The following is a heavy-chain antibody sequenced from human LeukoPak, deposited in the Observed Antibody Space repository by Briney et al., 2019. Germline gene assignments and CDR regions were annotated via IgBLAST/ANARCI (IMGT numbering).Heavy chain of an antibody. J-gene: IGHJ3*02. V-gene: IGHV5-51*01. D-gene: IGHD3-22*01. CDR2: IYPGDSDT. Sequence: GESLKISCKGSGYSFTSYWIGWVRQIPRQPLEWLGIIYPGDSDTRYSPSFQGQVTISADKSISTAYLQWSSRKASDTAMYYCAGYYYDSSGYAFDIWGQGTMVTVSS. CDR3: AGYYYDSSGYAFDI. CDR1: GYSFTSYW.